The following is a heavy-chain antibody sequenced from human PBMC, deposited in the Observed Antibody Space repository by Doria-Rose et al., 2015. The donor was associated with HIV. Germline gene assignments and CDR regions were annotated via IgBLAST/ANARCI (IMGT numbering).Heavy chain of an antibody. V-gene: IGHV4-31*03. CDR3: ARMGSYRELDY. D-gene: IGHD3-3*01. Sequence: QVQLQQWGPSLVKPSETLSLTCSVSGASVSSRGYYWNWIRQVPGKGLESLGYTYYTGTSDYSPSLKSRLNMAVDTSKNQFSLKLSFVIVADTAVYYCARMGSYRELDYWGQGALVTVSA. CDR2: TYYTGTS. J-gene: IGHJ4*02. CDR1: GASVSSRGYY.